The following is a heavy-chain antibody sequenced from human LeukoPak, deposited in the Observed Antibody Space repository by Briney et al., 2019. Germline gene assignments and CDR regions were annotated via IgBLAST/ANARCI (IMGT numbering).Heavy chain of an antibody. CDR1: GFTFSSYS. J-gene: IGHJ4*02. CDR2: ISSNGGST. D-gene: IGHD1-26*01. V-gene: IGHV3-64*01. Sequence: GGSLRLSCAASGFTFSSYSMHWVRQAPGKGLEYVSAISSNGGSTYYANSVKGRFTISRDNSKNPLYLQMGSLRAEDMAVYYCARGSGTYYPLYFDYWGQGTLVTVSS. CDR3: ARGSGTYYPLYFDY.